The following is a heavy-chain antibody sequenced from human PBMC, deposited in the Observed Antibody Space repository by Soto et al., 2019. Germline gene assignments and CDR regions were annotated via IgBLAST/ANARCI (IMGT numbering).Heavy chain of an antibody. CDR1: GYTFTSYA. J-gene: IGHJ4*02. CDR3: ASALEWLFYPDY. CDR2: INAGNGNT. Sequence: ASVKVSCKASGYTFTSYAMHWVRQAPGQRLEWMGWINAGNGNTKYSQKFQGRVTITRDTSASTAYMELSSLRSEDTAVYYCASALEWLFYPDYWGQGTLVTVSS. V-gene: IGHV1-3*01. D-gene: IGHD3-3*01.